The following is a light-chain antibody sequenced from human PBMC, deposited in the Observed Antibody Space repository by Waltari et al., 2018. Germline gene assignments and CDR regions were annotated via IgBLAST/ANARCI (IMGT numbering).Light chain of an antibody. V-gene: IGKV1-5*03. J-gene: IGKJ2*01. CDR1: QSISSW. CDR2: KAS. CDR3: QQYQSYSYT. Sequence: DITVIQTPSTLPASVGDGVTLTCRASQSISSWLAWYQQKPGKAPKLLIYKASNLQSGVPSRFSGSGSGTEFTLTISSLQPDDFATYYCQQYQSYSYTFGQGTKLDI.